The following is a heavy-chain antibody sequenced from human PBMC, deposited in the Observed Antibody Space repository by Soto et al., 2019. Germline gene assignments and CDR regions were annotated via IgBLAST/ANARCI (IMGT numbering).Heavy chain of an antibody. CDR1: GFTFSSHW. D-gene: IGHD1-7*01. V-gene: IGHV3-74*01. J-gene: IGHJ5*01. CDR2: INGDGSST. CDR3: AEPPGLSLKSGTTLGA. Sequence: EVQLVESGGGLVQPGGSLRLSCAASGFTFSSHWMHWVRQAPGKGLVWVSRINGDGSSTSYADSVKGRFTISRDNAKNMLYLQVNSLRADDTAVYYCAEPPGLSLKSGTTLGAWGQGPLVTVSS.